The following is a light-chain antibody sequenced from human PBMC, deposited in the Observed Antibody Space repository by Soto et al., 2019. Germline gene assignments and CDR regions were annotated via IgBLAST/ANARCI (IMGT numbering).Light chain of an antibody. V-gene: IGKV1-5*01. Sequence: DIQMTQSPSTLSTSVGDRVTITCRASQSISHLLAWYQQKPGKAPKLLIYDASSLESGVPSRFSGSGSGTEFTLTISSLQPDDFGTYYCQQYNSKPPWTFGQGTKVEIK. J-gene: IGKJ1*01. CDR2: DAS. CDR1: QSISHL. CDR3: QQYNSKPPWT.